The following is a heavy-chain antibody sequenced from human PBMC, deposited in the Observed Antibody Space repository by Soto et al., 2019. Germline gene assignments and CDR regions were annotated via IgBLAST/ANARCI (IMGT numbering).Heavy chain of an antibody. D-gene: IGHD6-13*01. Sequence: GASVQVSCKASGYTCPNYYIHWVLQATVQVLEWMGWMNPNNGNTGYAQKFQGRVTMTRDTSISTAYMELNSLKTEDTAVYYCTTGGIAAADSYYYYYGMDVWGQGTTVTVS. J-gene: IGHJ6*02. CDR1: GYTCPNYY. CDR2: MNPNNGNT. CDR3: TTGGIAAADSYYYYYGMDV. V-gene: IGHV1-8*02.